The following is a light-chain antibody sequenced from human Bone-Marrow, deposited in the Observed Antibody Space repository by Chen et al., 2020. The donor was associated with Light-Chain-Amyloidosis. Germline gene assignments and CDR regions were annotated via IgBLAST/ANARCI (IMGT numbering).Light chain of an antibody. Sequence: DILITQTPLSMSVTPGQPSSISCKSSQTLLHKNGKTYLYWYVQKSGQPPHLLMYEVSNRFSGVPLRFSGSGSGTDFTLEIRRVEAEDAGIYFCMQSKHLPYTFGPGTRLEIK. CDR1: QTLLHKNGKTY. CDR3: MQSKHLPYT. J-gene: IGKJ2*01. V-gene: IGKV2D-29*01. CDR2: EVS.